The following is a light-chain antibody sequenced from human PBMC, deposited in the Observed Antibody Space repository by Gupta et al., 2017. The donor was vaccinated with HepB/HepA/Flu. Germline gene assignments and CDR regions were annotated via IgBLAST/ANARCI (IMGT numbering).Light chain of an antibody. J-gene: IGKJ5*01. CDR3: QQDGSSRIT. Sequence: EIVLTQSPGTLSLSPGERATLSCRASQSVNSNYLAWYQQKPGQAPRLLIYGTSSRATGVPNRFSGSGSGTDFTLTISRREPEDLAVYFCQQDGSSRITFGQGTQLEIK. V-gene: IGKV3-20*01. CDR1: QSVNSNY. CDR2: GTS.